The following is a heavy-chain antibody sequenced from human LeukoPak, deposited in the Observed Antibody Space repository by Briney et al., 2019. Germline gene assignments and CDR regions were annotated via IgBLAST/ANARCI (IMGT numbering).Heavy chain of an antibody. J-gene: IGHJ4*02. D-gene: IGHD2-21*01. CDR3: AREVSHIPDY. CDR1: GFTFSSYS. Sequence: GGSLRLSCAASGFTFSSYSMNWVRQAPGKGLEWVSSISSSSSYIYYADSVKGRFTISRGNAKNSLYLQMNSLRAEDTAVYYCAREVSHIPDYWGQGTLVTVSS. CDR2: ISSSSSYI. V-gene: IGHV3-21*01.